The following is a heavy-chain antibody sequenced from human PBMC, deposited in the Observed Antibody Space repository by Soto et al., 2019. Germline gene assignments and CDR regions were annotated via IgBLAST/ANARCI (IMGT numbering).Heavy chain of an antibody. CDR2: IYTSGST. CDR1: GCIVSSYY. CDR3: ARGDGALDV. D-gene: IGHD3-10*01. Sequence: EVQLVESGGGLVQPGGSLRLSCAASGCIVSSYYMSWVRQAPGKGLERVSVIYTSGSTYYADSVKGRFTISRDNSKNIVYLQMNSLRAEDTAVYYCARGDGALDVWGQGTLVTVS. J-gene: IGHJ3*01. V-gene: IGHV3-66*01.